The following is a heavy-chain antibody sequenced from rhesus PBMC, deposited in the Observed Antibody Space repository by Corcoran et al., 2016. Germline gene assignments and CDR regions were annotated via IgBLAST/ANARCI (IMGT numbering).Heavy chain of an antibody. CDR1: GGSIYGYS. CDR3: ARRGNFDAFDF. J-gene: IGHJ3*01. Sequence: QLQLQESGPGLVKPSETLSLTCAVSGGSIYGYSWSWIRQPPGKELEWIGVIDVNVAGTNYNPSLKSRVTISKDTSKNQFSLNLRSVSAADTAVYYCARRGNFDAFDFWGQGLRVTVSS. CDR2: IDVNVAGT. V-gene: IGHV4-81*01.